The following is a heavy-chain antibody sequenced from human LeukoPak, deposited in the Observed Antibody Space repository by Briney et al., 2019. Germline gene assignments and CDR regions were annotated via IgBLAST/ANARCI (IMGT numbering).Heavy chain of an antibody. J-gene: IGHJ5*02. D-gene: IGHD6-13*01. V-gene: IGHV1-2*02. Sequence: ASVKVSCKAFGYTFTGYYLHWVRQAPGQGLELMGWINPNSDGTNYAQKFQGRVTMTRDTSITTAYMELSRLTSDDTAIYYCARASAGIAGAWFDPWGQGTLVTVSS. CDR1: GYTFTGYY. CDR2: INPNSDGT. CDR3: ARASAGIAGAWFDP.